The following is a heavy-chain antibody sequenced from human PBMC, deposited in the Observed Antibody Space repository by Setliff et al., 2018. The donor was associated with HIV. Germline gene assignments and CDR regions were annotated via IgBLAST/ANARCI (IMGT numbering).Heavy chain of an antibody. J-gene: IGHJ4*02. D-gene: IGHD6-19*01. CDR1: GGSISSTSYY. CDR2: ISSSGNT. CDR3: EVAGQ. V-gene: IGHV4-39*07. Sequence: ETLSLTCTVSGGSISSTSYYWGWIRQPPGTGLEWIGSISSSGNTDYNPSLKSRVTISVDTSKNQFSLKLRSVTAADTAVYYCEVAGQWGQGTLVTVSS.